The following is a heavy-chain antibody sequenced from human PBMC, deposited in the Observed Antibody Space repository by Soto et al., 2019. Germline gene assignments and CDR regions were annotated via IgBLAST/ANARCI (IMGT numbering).Heavy chain of an antibody. CDR1: GFTVSSNY. J-gene: IGHJ4*02. Sequence: GGSLRLSCAAPGFTVSSNYMSWVRQAPGKGLEWVSVIYSGGSTYYADSVKGRFTISRDNSKNTLYLQMNSLRAEDTAVYYCATLASSSPGSFDYWGQGTLVTVSS. CDR3: ATLASSSPGSFDY. V-gene: IGHV3-53*01. CDR2: IYSGGST. D-gene: IGHD6-6*01.